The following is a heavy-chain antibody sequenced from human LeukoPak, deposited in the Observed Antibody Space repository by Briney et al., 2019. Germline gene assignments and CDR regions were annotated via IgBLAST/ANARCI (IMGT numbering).Heavy chain of an antibody. CDR3: ARDYVDDIPMIKDY. CDR2: INLSGGST. V-gene: IGHV1-46*01. Sequence: ASVKVSCKASGGTFSKYTISWVRQAPGQGLEWMGLINLSGGSTTYAQRFQGRVTLTRDTSTSTVYMGLSSLRSEDTAVYYCARDYVDDIPMIKDYWGQGTLVTVSS. J-gene: IGHJ4*02. D-gene: IGHD2-8*01. CDR1: GGTFSKYT.